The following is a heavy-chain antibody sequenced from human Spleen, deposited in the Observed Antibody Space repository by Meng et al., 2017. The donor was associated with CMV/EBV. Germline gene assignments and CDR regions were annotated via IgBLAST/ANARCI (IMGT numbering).Heavy chain of an antibody. CDR1: GGSFSGYY. V-gene: IGHV4-34*01. CDR2: INHSGST. Sequence: QVQLQQWGAGLVKPSETLSLTCAVYGGSFSGYYWSWIRQPPGKGLEWIGEINHSGSTNYNPSLKSRVTISVDTSKNQFSLKLSSVTAADTAVYYCARGGWIQLWSVDYWGKGTLCTVSS. CDR3: ARGGWIQLWSVDY. D-gene: IGHD5-18*01. J-gene: IGHJ4*02.